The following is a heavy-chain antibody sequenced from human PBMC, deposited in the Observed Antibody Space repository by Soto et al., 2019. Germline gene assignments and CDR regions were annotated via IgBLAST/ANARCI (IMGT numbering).Heavy chain of an antibody. D-gene: IGHD6-19*01. J-gene: IGHJ3*02. V-gene: IGHV5-51*01. CDR1: GYNFANYW. CDR3: AAGYSTGLDAFDI. CDR2: IFPGDSDT. Sequence: PGEALKISSWDSGYNFANYWIGWVREMPGKGLEWMGMIFPGDSDTKNSPSLQGQITTSVDKSKSSAYLQWRSLKASDTAMYFCAAGYSTGLDAFDIWGQGTMVTVSS.